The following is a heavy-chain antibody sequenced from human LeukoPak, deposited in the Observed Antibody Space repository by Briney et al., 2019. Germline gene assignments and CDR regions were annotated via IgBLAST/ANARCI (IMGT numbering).Heavy chain of an antibody. CDR2: ISGSGDLR. V-gene: IGHV3-23*01. CDR3: AKVTGGDMITYGGLDY. CDR1: GFTFDDYA. J-gene: IGHJ4*02. D-gene: IGHD3-16*01. Sequence: PGRSLRLSCAASGFTFDDYAMHWVRQAPGKGLEWVSAISGSGDLRYYADSVKGRFTISRDDSNNTLYLQMDSLRVEDTAVHYCAKVTGGDMITYGGLDYWGQGTLATVSS.